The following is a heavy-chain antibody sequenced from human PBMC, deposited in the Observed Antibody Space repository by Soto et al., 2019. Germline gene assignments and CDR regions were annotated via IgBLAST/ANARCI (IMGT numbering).Heavy chain of an antibody. V-gene: IGHV1-18*01. CDR3: ARGGGRHLRPRET. D-gene: IGHD3-16*01. CDR2: ISANDGGT. J-gene: IGHJ4*01. Sequence: QALLEQSGPEVKKPGDSVRISCWLYDSVFVTSVITWLRQAPGQGLEWMGWISANDGGTLSAMKFTDRLVMSTEPMRNMAYMQLWDVTCDASAVYFCARGGGRHLRPRETWGHGTPVTVYS. CDR1: DSVFVTSV.